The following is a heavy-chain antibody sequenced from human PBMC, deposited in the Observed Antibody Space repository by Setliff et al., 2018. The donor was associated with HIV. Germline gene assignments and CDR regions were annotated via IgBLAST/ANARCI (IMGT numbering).Heavy chain of an antibody. V-gene: IGHV3-23*01. J-gene: IGHJ4*02. CDR1: GFTFMNYA. CDR3: ARDPGYCSSTSCYVGKRPVY. D-gene: IGHD2-2*01. CDR2: ISGSGGNT. Sequence: GGSLRLSCAASGFTFMNYAMSWVRQAPGKGLAWVSTISGSGGNTYYADSVKGRFTISRDNAKNSLYLQMNSLRAEDTAVFYCARDPGYCSSTSCYVGKRPVYWGQGTLVTVSS.